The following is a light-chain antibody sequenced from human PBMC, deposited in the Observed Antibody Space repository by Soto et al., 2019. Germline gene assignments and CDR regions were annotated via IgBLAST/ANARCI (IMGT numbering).Light chain of an antibody. CDR2: DVS. V-gene: IGLV2-11*01. CDR3: CSYAGRYTYV. CDR1: SSDVGGYNY. J-gene: IGLJ1*01. Sequence: QSVLTQPRSVSGSPGQSVTISCTGASSDVGGYNYVSWYQQHPGKAPKLMIYDVSKRPSKLPDRFSGSKSGNTASLTISGLQTEDEADYYCCSYAGRYTYVFGTGTKVTVL.